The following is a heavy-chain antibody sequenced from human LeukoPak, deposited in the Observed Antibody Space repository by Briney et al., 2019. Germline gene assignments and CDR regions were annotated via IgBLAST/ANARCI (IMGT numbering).Heavy chain of an antibody. V-gene: IGHV1-2*02. CDR2: INPNSGGT. Sequence: GASVKVSCKASGYTFTGYYMHWVRQAPGQGLEWMGWINPNSGGTNYAQKFQGRVTITRNTSISTAYMELSSLRSEDTAVYYCARFPPKRGSGSKGGGFDPWGQGTLVTVSS. J-gene: IGHJ5*02. CDR1: GYTFTGYY. CDR3: ARFPPKRGSGSKGGGFDP. D-gene: IGHD3-10*01.